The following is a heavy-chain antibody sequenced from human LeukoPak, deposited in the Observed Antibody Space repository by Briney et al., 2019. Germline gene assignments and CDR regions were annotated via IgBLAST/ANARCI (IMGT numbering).Heavy chain of an antibody. CDR3: ARARGDRSGYYRY. V-gene: IGHV1-18*01. CDR2: ISAYDGNT. CDR1: GYTFTKYG. Sequence: GASVKVSCKTSGYTFTKYGSSWVRHAPGQGPEWMGWISAYDGNTIYAQKLQDRLTLTTDTSTDTAHMELRSLRSDDTAVYFCARARGDRSGYYRYWGQGTLVTVSS. D-gene: IGHD3-22*01. J-gene: IGHJ4*02.